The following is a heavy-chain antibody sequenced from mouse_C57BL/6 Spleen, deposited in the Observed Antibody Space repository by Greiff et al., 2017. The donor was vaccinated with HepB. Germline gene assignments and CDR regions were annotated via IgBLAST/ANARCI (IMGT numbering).Heavy chain of an antibody. D-gene: IGHD1-1*01. CDR3: ARREIYYYGSSYQAWFAY. J-gene: IGHJ3*01. CDR2: IDPSDSYT. Sequence: QVQLQQPGAELVMPGASVKLSCKASGYTFTSYWMHWVKQRPGQGLEWIGEIDPSDSYTNYNQKFKGKSTLTVDKSSSTAYMQLSSLTSEDSAVYYCARREIYYYGSSYQAWFAYWGQGTLVTVSA. V-gene: IGHV1-69*01. CDR1: GYTFTSYW.